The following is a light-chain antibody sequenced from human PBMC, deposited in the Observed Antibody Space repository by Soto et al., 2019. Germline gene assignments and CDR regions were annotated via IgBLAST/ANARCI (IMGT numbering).Light chain of an antibody. J-gene: IGKJ1*01. CDR1: QSVSSSY. Sequence: EIVLTQSPGTLSLSPGERATLSCRASQSVSSSYLAWYQQKPGQAPRLLIYGASSRATGIPDRFSGSGSGTDFTLTISRLEPEDFAVYYCQQYGSSPSWTFGQGNKVEI. CDR2: GAS. CDR3: QQYGSSPSWT. V-gene: IGKV3-20*01.